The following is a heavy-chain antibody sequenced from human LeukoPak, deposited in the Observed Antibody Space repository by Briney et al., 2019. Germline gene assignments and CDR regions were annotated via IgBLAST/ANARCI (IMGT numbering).Heavy chain of an antibody. D-gene: IGHD6-6*01. CDR2: IYYSGST. CDR1: GGSISGYY. CDR3: AREYSSASVRRAFDI. J-gene: IGHJ3*02. V-gene: IGHV4-59*08. Sequence: PSGTLSLTCTVSGGSISGYYWSWIRQPPGKGLEWIGYIYYSGSTNYNPSLKSRLTISIDTSENQFSLKLSSVTAADTAVFYCAREYSSASVRRAFDIWRQGTMVTVSS.